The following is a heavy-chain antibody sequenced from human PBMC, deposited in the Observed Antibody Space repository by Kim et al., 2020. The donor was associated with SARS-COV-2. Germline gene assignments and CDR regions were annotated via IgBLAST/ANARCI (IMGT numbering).Heavy chain of an antibody. V-gene: IGHV3-21*01. D-gene: IGHD1-26*01. CDR2: CI. Sequence: CIYYADSVKAQFTVSRDNAKNTLYQQMNSLRAEDTAVYYCARDESGSYDYWGQGTLVTVSS. CDR3: ARDESGSYDY. J-gene: IGHJ4*02.